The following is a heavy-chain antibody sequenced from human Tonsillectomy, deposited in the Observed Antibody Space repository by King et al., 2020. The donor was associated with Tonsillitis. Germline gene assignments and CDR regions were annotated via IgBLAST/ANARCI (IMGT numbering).Heavy chain of an antibody. V-gene: IGHV4-39*01. CDR3: ARRYYYDSSGYDY. J-gene: IGHJ4*02. Sequence: LQLQESGPGLVKPSETLSLTCTVSDGSISSSSYYWGWIRQPPGKGLEWIGSIYYSGSTYYNPSLKSRVTISVDTSKNQFSLKLSSVTAADTAVYYCARRYYYDSSGYDYWGQGTLVTVSS. D-gene: IGHD3-22*01. CDR2: IYYSGST. CDR1: DGSISSSSYY.